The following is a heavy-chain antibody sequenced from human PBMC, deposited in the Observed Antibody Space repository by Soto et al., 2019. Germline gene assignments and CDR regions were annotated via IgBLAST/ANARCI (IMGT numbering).Heavy chain of an antibody. J-gene: IGHJ4*02. CDR3: ARTARGSYFFDY. Sequence: QVQLQESGPGLVKPSETLSLTCTVSGGSVSSGSYYWSWIRQPPGKGLEWIGYIYYSGSTNYNPSLKRRVTISVDTSKNQFSLKLSSVTAADTAVYYWARTARGSYFFDYGGQGTLVTVSS. CDR2: IYYSGST. D-gene: IGHD1-26*01. V-gene: IGHV4-61*01. CDR1: GGSVSSGSYY.